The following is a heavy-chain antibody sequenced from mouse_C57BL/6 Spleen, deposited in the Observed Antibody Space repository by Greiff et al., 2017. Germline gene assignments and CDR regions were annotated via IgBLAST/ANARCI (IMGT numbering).Heavy chain of an antibody. CDR2: INPNNGGT. D-gene: IGHD1-1*01. CDR3: ASYYGSSPFAY. V-gene: IGHV1-26*01. J-gene: IGHJ3*01. Sequence: VQLQQSGPELVKPGASVKISCKASGYTFTDYYMNWVKQSHGKSLEWIGDINPNNGGTSYNQTFKGKATLTVDKSSSTAYMELRSLTSEDSAVYCGASYYGSSPFAYWGQGTLVTVSA. CDR1: GYTFTDYY.